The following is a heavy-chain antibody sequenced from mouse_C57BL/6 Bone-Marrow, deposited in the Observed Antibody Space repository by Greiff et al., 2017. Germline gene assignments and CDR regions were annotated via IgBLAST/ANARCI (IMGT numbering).Heavy chain of an antibody. CDR3: TAGATVDYFDY. D-gene: IGHD1-1*01. J-gene: IGHJ2*01. V-gene: IGHV14-4*01. CDR1: GFNFKDDY. CDR2: IDPENGDT. Sequence: EVQLQQSGAELVRPGASVKLSCTASGFNFKDDYMPWVKQRPEQGLEWIGWIDPENGDTVYASKFQGKDTITADTTSNTAYLKLSSLTSADTAVYYCTAGATVDYFDYWGQGTTLTVSS.